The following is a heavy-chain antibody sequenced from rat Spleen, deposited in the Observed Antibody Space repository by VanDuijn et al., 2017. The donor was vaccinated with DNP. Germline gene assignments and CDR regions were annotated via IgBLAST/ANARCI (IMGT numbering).Heavy chain of an antibody. Sequence: QVQLKESGPGLVQPSQTLSLTCSVSGFSLTSNSVHWVRQPPGKGLEWVGGIWTGGSTDYNSALKSRLSISRDTSKSQVFLQMNSVQIEDTAMYFCARSPGLTYWGQGVMVTVSS. V-gene: IGHV2-1*01. CDR3: ARSPGLTY. CDR1: GFSLTSNS. D-gene: IGHD1-4*01. J-gene: IGHJ2*01. CDR2: IWTGGST.